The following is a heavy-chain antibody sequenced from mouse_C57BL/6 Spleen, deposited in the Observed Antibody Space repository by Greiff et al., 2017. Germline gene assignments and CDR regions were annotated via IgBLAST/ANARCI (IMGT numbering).Heavy chain of an antibody. J-gene: IGHJ4*01. Sequence: EVQRVESGGGLVKPGGSLKLSCAASGFTFSSYAMSWVRQTPEKRLEWVATISDGGSYTYYPDNVKGRFTISRDNAKNNLYLQMSHLKSEDTAMYYCARPSSRDAMDYWGQGTSVTVSS. V-gene: IGHV5-4*01. CDR2: ISDGGSYT. CDR1: GFTFSSYA. CDR3: ARPSSRDAMDY.